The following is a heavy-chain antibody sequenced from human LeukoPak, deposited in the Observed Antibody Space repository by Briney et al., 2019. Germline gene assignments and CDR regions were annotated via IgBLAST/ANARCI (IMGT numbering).Heavy chain of an antibody. Sequence: GGSLRLSCAASGFSFSSYGMHWVRQAPGKGLEWVADISYDGNNKDYIDSVKGRFTISRDHSKDTVYLEMNRLRTEDTAVYYCARDRGQLVRGFDYWGQGTLVTVSS. CDR3: ARDRGQLVRGFDY. J-gene: IGHJ4*02. V-gene: IGHV3-30*03. D-gene: IGHD6-6*01. CDR1: GFSFSSYG. CDR2: ISYDGNNK.